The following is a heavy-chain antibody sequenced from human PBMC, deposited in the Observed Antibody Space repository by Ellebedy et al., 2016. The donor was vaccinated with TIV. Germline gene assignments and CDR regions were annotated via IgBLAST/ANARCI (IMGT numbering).Heavy chain of an antibody. CDR1: GFTFGSHS. CDR3: ASGYSGGFYGIDY. V-gene: IGHV3-48*01. D-gene: IGHD5-12*01. CDR2: ISGSSLTI. J-gene: IGHJ4*02. Sequence: GGSLRLSCAASGFTFGSHSMNWVRRAPGKGLEWLAYISGSSLTIYYADSVRGRFTISRDNAEKSLYLQMDGLRAEDTAVYYCASGYSGGFYGIDYWGQGTLVIVSS.